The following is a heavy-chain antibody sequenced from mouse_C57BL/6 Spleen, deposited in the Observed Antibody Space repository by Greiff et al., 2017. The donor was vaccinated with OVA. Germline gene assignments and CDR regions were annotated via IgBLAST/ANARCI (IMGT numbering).Heavy chain of an antibody. CDR1: GYTFTSYW. J-gene: IGHJ2*01. V-gene: IGHV1-52*01. D-gene: IGHD1-1*01. Sequence: QVQLQQPGAELVRPGSSVKLSCKASGYTFTSYWMHWVKQRPIQGLEWIGNIDPSDSETPYNQKFKDKATLTVDKSSSTAYMQLSSLTSEDSAVYYCARLRGSTFDYWGQGTTLTVSS. CDR3: ARLRGSTFDY. CDR2: IDPSDSET.